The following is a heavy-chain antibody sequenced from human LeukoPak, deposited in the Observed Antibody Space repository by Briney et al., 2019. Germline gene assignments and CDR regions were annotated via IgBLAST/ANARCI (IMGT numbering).Heavy chain of an antibody. CDR1: GFTFSSYG. D-gene: IGHD1-26*01. CDR3: ARARAGVGAIDY. CDR2: IWYDGSNK. Sequence: GSLRLSCAASGFTFSSYGMHWVRQAPGKGLEWVAVIWYDGSNKYYADSVKGRSTISRDNSKNTLYLQMNSLRAEDTAVYYCARARAGVGAIDYWGQGTLVTVSS. J-gene: IGHJ4*02. V-gene: IGHV3-33*01.